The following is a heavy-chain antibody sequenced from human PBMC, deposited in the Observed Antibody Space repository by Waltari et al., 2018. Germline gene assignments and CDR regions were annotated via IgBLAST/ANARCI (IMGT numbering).Heavy chain of an antibody. J-gene: IGHJ4*02. Sequence: VQLVQSGAEVKKPGSSVKFSCKASGGTFSSSAISWVRQAPGQGLEWMGGIIPILGIANYAQKFQGRVTITADKSTSTAYMELSSLRSEDTAVYYCARAFRGATTHYFDYWGQGTLVTVSS. V-gene: IGHV1-69*10. D-gene: IGHD1-26*01. CDR2: IIPILGIA. CDR3: ARAFRGATTHYFDY. CDR1: GGTFSSSA.